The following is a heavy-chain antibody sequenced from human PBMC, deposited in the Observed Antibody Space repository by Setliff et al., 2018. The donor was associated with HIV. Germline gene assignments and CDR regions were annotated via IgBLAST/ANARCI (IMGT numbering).Heavy chain of an antibody. D-gene: IGHD5-12*01. CDR3: ARRKLEVWVDDYYSYYLDV. CDR2: ISYRSSYI. Sequence: PGGSLRLSCAASDFTFSTYCMNWVRQAPGKGLEWISSISYRSSYIYYSDSVKGRFTISRNDAENSLILQMNSLTVEDTAVYYCARRKLEVWVDDYYSYYLDVWGKGTTVTVSS. J-gene: IGHJ6*03. V-gene: IGHV3-21*01. CDR1: DFTFSTYC.